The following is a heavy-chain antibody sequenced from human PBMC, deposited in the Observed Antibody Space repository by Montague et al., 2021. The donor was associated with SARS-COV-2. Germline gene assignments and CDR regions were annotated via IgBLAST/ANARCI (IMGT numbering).Heavy chain of an antibody. CDR1: DASISTSNY. D-gene: IGHD5-12*01. CDR2: IHFTGTT. CDR3: ARDRSDGYDRFFDY. J-gene: IGHJ4*02. V-gene: IGHV4-39*07. Sequence: SETLSLTCSVSDASISTSNYWCWLRQTPGKGLEWIASIHFTGTTYYKPSLKSRVTISVDTSKNQFSLKLTSLTAADTAIYFCARDRSDGYDRFFDYWGQGTLVTVSS.